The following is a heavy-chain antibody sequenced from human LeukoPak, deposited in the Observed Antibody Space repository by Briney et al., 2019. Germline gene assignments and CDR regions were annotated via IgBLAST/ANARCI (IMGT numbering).Heavy chain of an antibody. V-gene: IGHV4-39*07. CDR2: IYYSGST. CDR3: ARWTVGATFDY. D-gene: IGHD1-26*01. Sequence: SETLSLTCTVSGGSISSSSYYWGWIRQPPGKGLEWIGSIYYSGSTYYNPSLKSRVTISVDTSKNQFSLKLSSVTAADTAVYYCARWTVGATFDYWGQGTLVTVSS. CDR1: GGSISSSSYY. J-gene: IGHJ4*02.